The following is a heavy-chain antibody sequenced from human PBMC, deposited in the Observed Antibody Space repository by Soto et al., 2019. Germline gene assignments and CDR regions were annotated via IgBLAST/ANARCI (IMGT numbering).Heavy chain of an antibody. Sequence: GGALRLSCAASGFTFSSYSMNWVRQAPGKGLEWVSYISSSSSTIYYADSVKGRFTISRDNAKNSLYLQMNSLRAEDTAVYYSARKLVRSVGIPASIVLPWGQGTLVTVSS. J-gene: IGHJ5*02. CDR2: ISSSSSTI. CDR3: ARKLVRSVGIPASIVLP. CDR1: GFTFSSYS. D-gene: IGHD2-2*01. V-gene: IGHV3-48*01.